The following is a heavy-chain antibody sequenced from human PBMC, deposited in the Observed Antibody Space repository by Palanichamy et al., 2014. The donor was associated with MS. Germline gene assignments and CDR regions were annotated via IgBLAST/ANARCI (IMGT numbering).Heavy chain of an antibody. CDR3: ATERPYGDLRLDY. Sequence: QVQLVEVWGRRGPAWRSLRLSCATSGFTFSDYGMHWVRQAPGKGLEWVASRWYDGRDRYYADSVKGRFTISRDNSDNTVYLQMNNLRVEDTAVYYCATERPYGDLRLDYWGQGTMVTVSS. V-gene: IGHV3-33*01. D-gene: IGHD4/OR15-4a*01. J-gene: IGHJ4*02. CDR1: GFTFSDYG. CDR2: RWYDGRDR.